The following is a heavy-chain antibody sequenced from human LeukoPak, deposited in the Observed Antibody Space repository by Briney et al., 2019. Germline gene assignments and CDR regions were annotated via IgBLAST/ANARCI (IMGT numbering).Heavy chain of an antibody. CDR1: GFTVSSNY. CDR2: IYSGGST. V-gene: IGHV3-53*01. D-gene: IGHD7-27*01. CDR3: ASFNWGFHYFDY. J-gene: IGHJ4*02. Sequence: GGSLRLSCAASGFTVSSNYMSWVRQAPGKGLEWVSVIYSGGSTYYADSVKGRFTISRDNSKNTLYLQMNSLRAEDTAVYYCASFNWGFHYFDYWGQGTLVTVSS.